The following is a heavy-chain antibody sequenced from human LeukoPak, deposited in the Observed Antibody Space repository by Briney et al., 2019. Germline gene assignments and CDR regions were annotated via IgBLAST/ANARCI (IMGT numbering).Heavy chain of an antibody. CDR2: ISSSSSYI. Sequence: PGGSLRLSCAASGFTFSGYSMNWVRQAPGKGLEWVSSISSSSSYIYYADSVKGRFTISRDNAKNSLYLQMNSLRAEDTAVYYCARAPRCSSTSCYQDYWGQGTLVTVSS. D-gene: IGHD2-2*01. CDR1: GFTFSGYS. CDR3: ARAPRCSSTSCYQDY. V-gene: IGHV3-21*01. J-gene: IGHJ4*02.